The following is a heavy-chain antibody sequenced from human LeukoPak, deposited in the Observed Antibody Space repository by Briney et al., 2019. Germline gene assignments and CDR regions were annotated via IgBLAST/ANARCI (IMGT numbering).Heavy chain of an antibody. CDR3: ARDCSSTRCQGPVFDN. J-gene: IGHJ4*02. D-gene: IGHD2-2*01. CDR2: LHGSGGNT. V-gene: IGHV1-46*01. CDR1: GYTFTSNY. Sequence: ASVKVSCKASGYTFTSNYMHWVRQAPGQGLEWMGILHGSGGNTNYAQKLRGRVAMTRDTSTSTVYMELSSLRSEDTAIYYCARDCSSTRCQGPVFDNWGQGTLVTVSS.